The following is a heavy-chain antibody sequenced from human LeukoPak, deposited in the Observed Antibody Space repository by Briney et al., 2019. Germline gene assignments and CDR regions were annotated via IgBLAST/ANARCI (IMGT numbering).Heavy chain of an antibody. J-gene: IGHJ4*02. CDR1: GFTFSCYV. D-gene: IGHD6-13*01. V-gene: IGHV3-23*01. CDR3: ARRGAAGTYYFDY. CDR2: ISGSSGGT. Sequence: GGSLRLSCAASGFTFSCYVMSWVRQAPGKGLEWVSAISGSSGGTFYADSVKGRFTISRDNSKNTLYLQTNSLRAEDTAVYYCARRGAAGTYYFDYWGQGTLVTVSS.